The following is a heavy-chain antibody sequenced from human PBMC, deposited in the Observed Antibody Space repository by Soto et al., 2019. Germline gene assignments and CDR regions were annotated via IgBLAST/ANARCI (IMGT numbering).Heavy chain of an antibody. CDR2: INIVGGNT. V-gene: IGHV3-23*01. CDR1: GFTFSNYA. Sequence: VQLLESGGDLVQPGGSLRLSCAASGFTFSNYAMSWVRQAPGKALEWVSSINIVGGNTNYADSVRGRFTMSREDSKNTVFPQMNSLRAEDTAIYYCSKNYYFDSWGQGTLVTVSS. J-gene: IGHJ4*02. CDR3: SKNYYFDS.